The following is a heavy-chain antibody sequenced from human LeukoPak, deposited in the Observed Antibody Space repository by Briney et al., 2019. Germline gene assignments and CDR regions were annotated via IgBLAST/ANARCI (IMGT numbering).Heavy chain of an antibody. CDR2: ISYDGSNK. V-gene: IGHV3-30-3*01. CDR3: AREHNSHRLVLGL. D-gene: IGHD6-6*01. J-gene: IGHJ4*02. CDR1: GFTFSSYA. Sequence: PGRSLRLSCAASGFTFSSYAMHWVRQAPGKGLEWVAVISYDGSNKYYTDSVKGRFTISRDNPKNTLYLQMNSLRIEDTAVYYCAREHNSHRLVLGLWGQGTLVTVSS.